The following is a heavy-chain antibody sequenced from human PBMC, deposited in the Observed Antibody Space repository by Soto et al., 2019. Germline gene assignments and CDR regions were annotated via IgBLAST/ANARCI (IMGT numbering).Heavy chain of an antibody. D-gene: IGHD6-13*01. J-gene: IGHJ3*01. CDR3: ARTYIAASRPTASDL. CDR1: GDTFMYYA. V-gene: IGHV1-69*01. CDR2: AIPVFCTT. Sequence: QVQLVQSGAEVRKPGSSVKVSCKASGDTFMYYAFTWVRQAPGQGLEWVGQAIPVFCTTNHAQKFQGRVTFTADESTSTAYMELSSLRFEDTAVYFCARTYIAASRPTASDLWGQGTMVTVSS.